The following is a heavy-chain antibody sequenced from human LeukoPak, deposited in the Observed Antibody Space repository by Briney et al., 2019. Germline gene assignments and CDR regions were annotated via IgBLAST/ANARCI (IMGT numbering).Heavy chain of an antibody. CDR3: ARGTLRFLEWPVDY. CDR1: GFSVTNNY. J-gene: IGHJ4*02. D-gene: IGHD3-3*01. CDR2: IYSGGST. Sequence: GGSLRLSCAASGFSVTNNYMSWVRQAPGKGLEWVSAIYSGGSTYYADSVKGRFTISRDNSKNTLYLQMNSLRAEDTAVYYCARGTLRFLEWPVDYWGQGTLVTVSS. V-gene: IGHV3-53*05.